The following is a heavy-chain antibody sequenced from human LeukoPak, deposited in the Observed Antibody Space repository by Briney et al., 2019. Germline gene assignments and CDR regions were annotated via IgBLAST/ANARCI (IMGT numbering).Heavy chain of an antibody. V-gene: IGHV4-34*01. CDR3: ARGLFDFWSGYYPNYYYYYYMDV. Sequence: SETLSLTCAVYGGSFSGYYWSWIRQPPGKGLEWIGEINHSGSTNYNPSLKSRVTISVDTSKSQFSLKLSSVTAADTAVYYCARGLFDFWSGYYPNYYYYYYMDVWGKGTTVTVSS. CDR2: INHSGST. CDR1: GGSFSGYY. D-gene: IGHD3-3*01. J-gene: IGHJ6*03.